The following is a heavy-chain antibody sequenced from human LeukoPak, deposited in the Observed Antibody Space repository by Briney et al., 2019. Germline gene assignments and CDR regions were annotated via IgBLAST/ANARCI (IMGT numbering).Heavy chain of an antibody. V-gene: IGHV3-33*06. CDR1: GSTFSSHG. J-gene: IGHJ4*02. CDR3: AKEALGTKGFDY. CDR2: IWYDGSNK. D-gene: IGHD1-1*01. Sequence: GGSLRLSCAASGSTFSSHGMHWVRQAPGKGLEWVAVIWYDGSNKYYADSVKGRFTISRDNSKNTLDLQMNSLRAEDTAVYYCAKEALGTKGFDYWGQGALVTVSS.